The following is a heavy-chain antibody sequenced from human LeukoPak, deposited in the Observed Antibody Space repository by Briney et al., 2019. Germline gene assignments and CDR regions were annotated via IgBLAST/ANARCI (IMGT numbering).Heavy chain of an antibody. V-gene: IGHV3-23*01. CDR1: GFTFSCYL. J-gene: IGHJ4*02. CDR2: ICGCGGST. Sequence: GGSLRLSCAVSGFTFSCYLVSSVPEATGRGLEWVSAICGCGGSTYYAASVRRRYTISSDNSKHTLYLQVESRRAEDTAVYYCAKEDGRRWPPMWASSGWTPYYFDYWGQGTLVTVSS. D-gene: IGHD6-25*01. CDR3: AKEDGRRWPPMWASSGWTPYYFDY.